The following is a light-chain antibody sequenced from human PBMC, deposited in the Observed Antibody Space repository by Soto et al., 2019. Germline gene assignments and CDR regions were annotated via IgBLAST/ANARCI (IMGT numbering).Light chain of an antibody. J-gene: IGKJ4*01. CDR2: DAS. V-gene: IGKV1-33*01. Sequence: DIQMTQSPSSLSASVGDRVTITCQASQDISNYLNWYQQKPGKATKLLIYDASNLETGVPSRYSGIGAGTDFTFTISSLQPEDIATYYCQQYDNLPRTCGGGTKVEIK. CDR3: QQYDNLPRT. CDR1: QDISNY.